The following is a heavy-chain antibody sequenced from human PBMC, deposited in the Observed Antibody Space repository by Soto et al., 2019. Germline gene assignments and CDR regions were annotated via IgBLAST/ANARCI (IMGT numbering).Heavy chain of an antibody. J-gene: IGHJ4*02. CDR3: ARSLELPGGLVYY. Sequence: PSETLYLPCTVSGGSISRYEWLWIRQPPGKRLEWIGYIYYSGSTNYNPSLKSRVTISVDTAKNQFSLKLSSVTAADTAVYYCARSLELPGGLVYYWGRGSLDTVSS. CDR2: IYYSGST. V-gene: IGHV4-59*01. D-gene: IGHD1-26*01. CDR1: GGSISRYE.